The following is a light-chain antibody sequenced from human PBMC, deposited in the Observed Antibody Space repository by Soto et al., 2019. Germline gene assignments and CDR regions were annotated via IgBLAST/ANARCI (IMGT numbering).Light chain of an antibody. V-gene: IGKV2-30*01. CDR2: KVS. CDR1: QSLVYSDGNTY. J-gene: IGKJ4*01. CDR3: MQGTYWPRLT. Sequence: DAVMTQSPLSLPVTLGQPASISCRSSQSLVYSDGNTYLNWFHQRPGQSPRRLMYKVSNRDSRVPDRFSGSGSGSDFTLKISRVEAEDVWVYYCMQGTYWPRLTFGGGTKVEI.